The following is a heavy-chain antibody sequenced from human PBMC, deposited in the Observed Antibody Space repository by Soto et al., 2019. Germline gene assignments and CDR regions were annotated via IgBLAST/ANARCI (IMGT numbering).Heavy chain of an antibody. CDR3: ASQRLGYCSGGSCYGTGEDN. CDR2: VYYSGST. V-gene: IGHV4-39*01. CDR1: GGSISSITYY. J-gene: IGHJ4*02. D-gene: IGHD2-15*01. Sequence: QLQLQESGPGLVKPSETLSLTCNVSGGSISSITYYWGWIRQPPGKGLEWLGSVYYSGSTYYNPSLKGRVTISVDTSKNQFALKLSSVTAADTAVYYCASQRLGYCSGGSCYGTGEDNWVQGTLVTVSS.